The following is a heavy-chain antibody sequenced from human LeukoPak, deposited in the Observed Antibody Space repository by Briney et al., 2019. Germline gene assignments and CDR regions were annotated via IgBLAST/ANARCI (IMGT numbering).Heavy chain of an antibody. CDR3: AREERLRGTDWFPS. D-gene: IGHD4-17*01. CDR1: GGSINSYY. V-gene: IGHV4-59*06. J-gene: IGHJ5*01. CDR2: IHYSGNF. Sequence: SETLSLTCTVSGGSINSYYWSWIRQPAGKGLEWIGYIHYSGNFDYNPSLKSRVTISVDTSNNQFSMRLASVTAADTAVYYCAREERLRGTDWFPSWGQGTLVTVSS.